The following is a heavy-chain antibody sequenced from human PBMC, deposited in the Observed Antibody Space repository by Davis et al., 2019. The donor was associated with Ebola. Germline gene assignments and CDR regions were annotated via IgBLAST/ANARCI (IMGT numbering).Heavy chain of an antibody. D-gene: IGHD1-14*01. CDR2: MYSGGST. Sequence: GESLKISCAASGFTVSSNYMSWVRQAPGKGLEWVSVMYSGGSTYYADSVKGRFTISRDNSKNTLYLQMNSLRAEDTAVYYCARVSPEKDAFDIWGQGTMVTVSS. CDR1: GFTVSSNY. V-gene: IGHV3-53*01. J-gene: IGHJ3*02. CDR3: ARVSPEKDAFDI.